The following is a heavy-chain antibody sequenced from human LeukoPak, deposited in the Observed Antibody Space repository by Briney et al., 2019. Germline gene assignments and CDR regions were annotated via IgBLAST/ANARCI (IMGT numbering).Heavy chain of an antibody. V-gene: IGHV1-18*01. D-gene: IGHD6-6*01. J-gene: IGHJ6*03. CDR3: ARATRRPIASVGSSSHYYYYMDV. CDR2: ISAYNGNT. Sequence: ASVKVSCKASGYTFTSYGISWVRQAPGQGLEWMGWISAYNGNTNYAQKLQGRVTMTTDTSTSTAYMELRSLRSEDTAVYYCARATRRPIASVGSSSHYYYYMDVWGKGTTVTVSS. CDR1: GYTFTSYG.